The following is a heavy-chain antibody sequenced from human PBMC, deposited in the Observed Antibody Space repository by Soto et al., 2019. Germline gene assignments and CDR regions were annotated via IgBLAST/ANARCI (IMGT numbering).Heavy chain of an antibody. CDR1: GGSISSGDYY. D-gene: IGHD2-15*01. J-gene: IGHJ2*01. CDR2: IYYSGST. V-gene: IGHV4-30-4*01. Sequence: QVQLQESGPGLVKPSQTLSLTCTVSGGSISSGDYYWSWIRQPPGKGLEWIGYIYYSGSTYYNPSLKSRVTISVDTSKNQFSLKLSSVTAADTAVYYCARLNSHGDSCSGGSCLYWYFDLWGRGTLVTVSS. CDR3: ARLNSHGDSCSGGSCLYWYFDL.